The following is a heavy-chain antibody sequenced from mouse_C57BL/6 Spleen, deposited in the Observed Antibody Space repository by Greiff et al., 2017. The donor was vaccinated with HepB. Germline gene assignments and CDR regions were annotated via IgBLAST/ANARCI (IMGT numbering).Heavy chain of an antibody. CDR2: ISSGGSYT. CDR1: GFTFSSYG. V-gene: IGHV5-6*01. CDR3: ASLNAY. Sequence: EVKLVESGGDLVKPGGSLKLSCAASGFTFSSYGMSWVRQTPDKRLEWVATISSGGSYTYYPDSVKGRFTISRDNAKNTLYLQMSSLKSEDTAMYYCASLNAYWGQGTLVTVSA. J-gene: IGHJ3*01.